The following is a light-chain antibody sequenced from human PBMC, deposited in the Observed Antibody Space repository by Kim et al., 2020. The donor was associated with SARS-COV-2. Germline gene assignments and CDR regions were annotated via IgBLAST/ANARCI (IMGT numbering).Light chain of an antibody. CDR3: QSADNTGAWV. J-gene: IGLJ3*02. CDR2: RDT. V-gene: IGLV3-25*03. Sequence: SYELTQPPSVSVSPGQTARNTCPGDALSKQYAYWYQQKPGQAPLLIIYRDTERPSGIPARFSGSTSGTTVTLTISGVQADVEADYYCQSADNTGAWVFGGGTQLTVL. CDR1: ALSKQY.